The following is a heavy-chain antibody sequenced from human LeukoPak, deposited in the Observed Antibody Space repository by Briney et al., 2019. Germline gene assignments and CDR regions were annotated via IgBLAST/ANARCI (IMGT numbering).Heavy chain of an antibody. J-gene: IGHJ4*02. CDR2: ISGSGGST. Sequence: GGSLRLSCAASGFTFSSYAMSWVRQAPGKGLEWVSAISGSGGSTYYADSVKGRFTISRDNSKNTLYLQMNSLRAEDTAVYYCAKDRRVGLLWKGGFDYWGQGTLVTVSS. CDR3: AKDRRVGLLWKGGFDY. CDR1: GFTFSSYA. V-gene: IGHV3-23*01. D-gene: IGHD3-10*01.